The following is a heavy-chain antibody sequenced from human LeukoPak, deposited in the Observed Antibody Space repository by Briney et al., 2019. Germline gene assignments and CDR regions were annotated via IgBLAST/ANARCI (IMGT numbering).Heavy chain of an antibody. CDR3: ARLDAPGYCSGGSCFSGRLDT. CDR2: IYYSGST. V-gene: IGHV4-61*05. D-gene: IGHD2-15*01. J-gene: IGHJ5*02. CDR1: GDSISSSSYY. Sequence: SETLSLTCTVSGDSISSSSYYWGWIRHPPGKGLEWIGYIYYSGSTSYNPSLKSRVTISVDTSKNQFSLKLSSVTAADTAVYYCARLDAPGYCSGGSCFSGRLDTWGQGTLVTVSS.